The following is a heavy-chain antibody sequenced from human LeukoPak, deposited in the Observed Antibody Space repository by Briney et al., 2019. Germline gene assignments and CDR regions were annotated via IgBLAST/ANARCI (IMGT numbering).Heavy chain of an antibody. CDR1: GVTLSNYA. J-gene: IGHJ2*01. CDR2: ISSSGSGGNT. Sequence: GGSLRLSCVASGVTLSNYAMSWARRAPGKGLEWASGISSSGSGGNTYYADSVKGRFTVSRDSSRNTLFLHMNTLRAEDTAIYYCAKDRTVGASYWYFDLWGRGTLVTVSS. CDR3: AKDRTVGASYWYFDL. D-gene: IGHD1-26*01. V-gene: IGHV3-23*01.